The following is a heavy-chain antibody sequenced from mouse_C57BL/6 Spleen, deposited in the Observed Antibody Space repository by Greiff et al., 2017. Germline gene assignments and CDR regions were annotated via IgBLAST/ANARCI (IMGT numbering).Heavy chain of an antibody. Sequence: VQLQQSGPELVKPGDSVKISCKASGYSFTGYFMNWVMQSHGKSLEWIGRINPYNGDTFYNQKFKGKATLTVDESSSTAYMELRSLTSEDSAVYYCARTGTTVVATNFDVWGTGTTVTVSS. J-gene: IGHJ1*03. V-gene: IGHV1-20*01. D-gene: IGHD1-1*01. CDR2: INPYNGDT. CDR3: ARTGTTVVATNFDV. CDR1: GYSFTGYF.